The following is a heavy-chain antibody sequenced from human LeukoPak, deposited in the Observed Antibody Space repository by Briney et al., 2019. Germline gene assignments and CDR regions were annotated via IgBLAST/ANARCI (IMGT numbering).Heavy chain of an antibody. V-gene: IGHV1-69*13. CDR1: GGTFSSYA. Sequence: ASVKVSCKASGGTFSSYAISWVRQAPGQGLEWMGGIIPIFGTANYARKFQGRVTITADESTSTAYMELSSLRSEDTAVYYCARAQPLYCSSTSCYEAWYYGMDVWGKGTTVTVSS. J-gene: IGHJ6*04. D-gene: IGHD2-2*01. CDR2: IIPIFGTA. CDR3: ARAQPLYCSSTSCYEAWYYGMDV.